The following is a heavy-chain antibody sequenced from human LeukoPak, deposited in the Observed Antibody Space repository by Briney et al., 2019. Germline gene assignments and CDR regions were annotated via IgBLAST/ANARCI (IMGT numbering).Heavy chain of an antibody. J-gene: IGHJ4*02. Sequence: SETLSLTCIVSGGSISSYYWSWIRQPPGKGLEWIGYIYYSGSTNYNPSLKSRVTISVDTSKNQFSLKLSSVTAADTAVYYCARLETTVVTHFDYWGQGTLVTVSS. CDR2: IYYSGST. D-gene: IGHD4-23*01. CDR3: ARLETTVVTHFDY. CDR1: GGSISSYY. V-gene: IGHV4-59*01.